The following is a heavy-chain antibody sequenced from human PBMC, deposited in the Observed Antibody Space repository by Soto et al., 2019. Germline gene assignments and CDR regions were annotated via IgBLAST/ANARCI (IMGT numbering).Heavy chain of an antibody. CDR2: ISPYSGNT. J-gene: IGHJ4*02. V-gene: IGHV1-18*01. Sequence: ASVKVSCKASGYTCTSYGVSWVRQAPGQGLEWMGWISPYSGNTNYAQKLQGRVTMTTNTSTSTAYMELRSLRSDDTAVYYCARNRRPIDYDLDYWGQGTLVTAPQ. CDR3: ARNRRPIDYDLDY. D-gene: IGHD4-17*01. CDR1: GYTCTSYG.